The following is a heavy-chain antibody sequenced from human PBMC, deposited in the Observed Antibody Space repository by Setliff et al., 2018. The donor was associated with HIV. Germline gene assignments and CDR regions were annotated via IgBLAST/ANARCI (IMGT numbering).Heavy chain of an antibody. CDR1: GFNFMFFA. CDR3: AKQLSPHFYYYMDV. V-gene: IGHV3-23*01. CDR2: ISGSNSRT. D-gene: IGHD3-3*02. Sequence: PGGSLRLSCTAPGFNFMFFAMSWVRQAPGKGLEWVSGISGSNSRTDYVDSVKGRFTISRDKSKNTLYLQLNSLRVEDTAVYYCAKQLSPHFYYYMDVWGNGTTVTVSS. J-gene: IGHJ6*03.